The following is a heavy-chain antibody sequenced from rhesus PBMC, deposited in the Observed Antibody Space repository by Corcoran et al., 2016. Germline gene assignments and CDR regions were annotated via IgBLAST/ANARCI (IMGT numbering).Heavy chain of an antibody. Sequence: QLQLQESGPGLVKPSETLSLTCAVSGGSISSNYWTWIRQPPGKGLELIGRISGSGGNTDYNPYLKSRVTMSTDSTKNQFATKLNSVTAADTAVYYCARGGACDSDTWKLYWGQGVVVTVAS. D-gene: IGHD1-38*01. J-gene: IGHJ4*01. V-gene: IGHV4-173*01. CDR1: GGSISSNY. CDR3: ARGGACDSDTWKLY. CDR2: ISGSGGNT.